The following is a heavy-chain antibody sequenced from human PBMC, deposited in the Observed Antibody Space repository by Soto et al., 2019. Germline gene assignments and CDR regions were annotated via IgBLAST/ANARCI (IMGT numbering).Heavy chain of an antibody. J-gene: IGHJ5*02. CDR3: ARGFPSGFDP. V-gene: IGHV1-3*05. Sequence: QVQLVQSGAEEKKPGASVKVSCKASGYTFTNYAMHCVRQAPGQRLEWKGWINAGNGNTKYSQKFQGRVTITRDTSALTAYIELSSLSSEDTAVYYSARGFPSGFDPWGQGTLVTVSS. D-gene: IGHD3-3*01. CDR2: INAGNGNT. CDR1: GYTFTNYA.